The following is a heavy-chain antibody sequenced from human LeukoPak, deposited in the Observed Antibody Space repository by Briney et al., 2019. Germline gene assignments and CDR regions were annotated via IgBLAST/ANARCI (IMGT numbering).Heavy chain of an antibody. J-gene: IGHJ4*02. CDR3: AREGSYYDSSGYYYYFDY. V-gene: IGHV1-69*05. CDR2: IIPIFGTA. Sequence: SVKVSCKASGGTFSSYTISWVRQAPGQGLEWMGRIIPIFGTANYAQKFQGRVTITTDESTSTAYMELSSLRSEDTAVYYCAREGSYYDSSGYYYYFDYWGQGTLVTVSS. CDR1: GGTFSSYT. D-gene: IGHD3-22*01.